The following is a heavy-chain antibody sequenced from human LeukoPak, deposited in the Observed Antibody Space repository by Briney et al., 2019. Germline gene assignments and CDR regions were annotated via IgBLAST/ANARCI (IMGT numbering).Heavy chain of an antibody. D-gene: IGHD3-22*01. J-gene: IGHJ3*02. CDR3: ARRVNRRRSFDI. CDR1: GGSFSGYY. CDR2: INHSGST. V-gene: IGHV4-34*01. Sequence: SETLSLTCAVYGGSFSGYYWSWIRQPPGKGLEWIGEINHSGSTNYNPSLKSRVTISVDTSKNQFSLKLSSVTAADTAVYYCARRVNRRRSFDIWGQATMVTASS.